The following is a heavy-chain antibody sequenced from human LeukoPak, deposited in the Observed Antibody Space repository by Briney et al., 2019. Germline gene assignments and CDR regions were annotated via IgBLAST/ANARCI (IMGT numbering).Heavy chain of an antibody. CDR2: ISGSGGST. Sequence: ETLSLTCTVSDGSISRYYWSWVRQAPGQELEWVSSISGSGGSTYYGDSVKGRFTISRDSSKNTLYLQMDSLRAEDTAVYYCAKRQFGSGYPNWGQGTLVTVSS. V-gene: IGHV3-23*01. CDR3: AKRQFGSGYPN. J-gene: IGHJ4*02. CDR1: DGSISRYY. D-gene: IGHD3-3*01.